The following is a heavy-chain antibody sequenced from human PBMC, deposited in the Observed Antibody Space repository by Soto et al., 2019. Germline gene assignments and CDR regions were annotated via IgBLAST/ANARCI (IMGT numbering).Heavy chain of an antibody. CDR2: IKSKTDGGTT. D-gene: IGHD3-22*01. V-gene: IGHV3-15*01. CDR1: GFTFSNAW. Sequence: PGGSLRLSCAASGFTFSNAWMSWVRQAPGKGLEWVGRIKSKTDGGTTDYAAPVKGRFTISRDDSKNTLYLQMNSLKTEDTAVYYCTTDGGEYYYDSSGYPAGYFDLWGRGTLVTVSS. CDR3: TTDGGEYYYDSSGYPAGYFDL. J-gene: IGHJ2*01.